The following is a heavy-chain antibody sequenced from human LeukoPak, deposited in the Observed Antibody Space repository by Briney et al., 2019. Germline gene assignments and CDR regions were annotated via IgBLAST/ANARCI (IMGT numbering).Heavy chain of an antibody. CDR1: GFLVTSTH. D-gene: IGHD3-10*01. J-gene: IGHJ5*02. CDR3: VRDRAGRRSSWVEFDL. V-gene: IGHV3-53*05. Sequence: GGSLRLTCTASGFLVTSTHMAWVRQAPGKGPEWVGIIYDDGGTVHADSVKGRFTISRDNSKNSMYLTMDSRRPDDSAVYYCVRDRAGRRSSWVEFDLWGQGMLVTVSS. CDR2: IYDDGGT.